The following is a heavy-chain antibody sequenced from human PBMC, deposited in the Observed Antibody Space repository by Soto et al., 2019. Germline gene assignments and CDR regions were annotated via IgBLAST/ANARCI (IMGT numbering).Heavy chain of an antibody. CDR3: AKGSIEYSASVDY. V-gene: IGHV3-23*01. D-gene: IGHD1-26*01. Sequence: EVQLLESGGGLIQPGGSLRLSCSASGFSFSSYAMMWVRQAPGKGLEWVSVISGRGGSSYFADSAKGRFTISRDNSKNMLYLEMNSLRAEDTAIYFCAKGSIEYSASVDYWGQGTLVIVSS. J-gene: IGHJ4*02. CDR1: GFSFSSYA. CDR2: ISGRGGSS.